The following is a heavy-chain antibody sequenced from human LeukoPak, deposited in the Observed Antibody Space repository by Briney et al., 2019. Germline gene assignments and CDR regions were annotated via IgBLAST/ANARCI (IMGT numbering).Heavy chain of an antibody. CDR3: ARGNYYGSGSYPRPFDY. D-gene: IGHD3-10*01. CDR1: GGSFSGYY. Sequence: PSETLSLTCAIYGGSFSGYYWSWIRQPPGKGLEWIGEINHSGSTNYNPSLKSRVTISVDTSKNQFSLKLSSVTAADTAVYYCARGNYYGSGSYPRPFDYWGQGTLVTVSS. J-gene: IGHJ4*02. CDR2: INHSGST. V-gene: IGHV4-34*01.